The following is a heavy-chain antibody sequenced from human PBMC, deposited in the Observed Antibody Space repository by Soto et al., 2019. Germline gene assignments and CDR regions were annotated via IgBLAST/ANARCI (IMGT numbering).Heavy chain of an antibody. Sequence: QVQLVASGGGVVQPGTSLRLSCAASGFTFSSYSMHWVRQAPGKGLEWVAVISYDGSNEYYADSVKGRFIISRDNSKNTLYLKMKSLRTEDTAVYYCARDGLITPVVLMYYFDCWARERWSPSPQ. V-gene: IGHV3-30-3*01. CDR2: ISYDGSNE. CDR1: GFTFSSYS. CDR3: ARDGLITPVVLMYYFDC. J-gene: IGHJ4*02. D-gene: IGHD2-21*01.